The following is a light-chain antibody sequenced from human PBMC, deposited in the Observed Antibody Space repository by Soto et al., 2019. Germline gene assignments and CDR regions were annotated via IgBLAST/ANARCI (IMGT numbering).Light chain of an antibody. Sequence: DIQMTQSPSTLSGSVGDRVTITCRASQTISSCLAWYQQKPGKAPKLLIYKASTLKSGVPSRFSGSGSGTAFTLTISSLQPHDVATYYCQHYNSYSEAFGQGTKVELK. CDR1: QTISSC. V-gene: IGKV1-5*03. J-gene: IGKJ1*01. CDR3: QHYNSYSEA. CDR2: KAS.